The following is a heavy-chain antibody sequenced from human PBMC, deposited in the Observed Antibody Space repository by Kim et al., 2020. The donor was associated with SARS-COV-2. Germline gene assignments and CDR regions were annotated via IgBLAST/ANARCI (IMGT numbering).Heavy chain of an antibody. V-gene: IGHV3-21*01. J-gene: IGHJ3*02. D-gene: IGHD6-13*01. CDR1: GFTFSSYS. Sequence: GGSLRLSCVASGFTFSSYSMNWVRQAPGKGLEWVSSISSSSSYRYYADSVKGRFTISRDNAKNSLYLQMNSLRAEDTAVYYCARDHLTTTWYPDAFDIWG. CDR2: ISSSSSYR. CDR3: ARDHLTTTWYPDAFDI.